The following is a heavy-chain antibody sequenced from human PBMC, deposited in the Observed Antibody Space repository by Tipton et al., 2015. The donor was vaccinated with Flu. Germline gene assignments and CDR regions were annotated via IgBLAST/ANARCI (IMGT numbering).Heavy chain of an antibody. Sequence: TLSLTCTVFGYSIRSSNYYWGWIRQPPGKGLEWNGSIFHSGNSYHNPSLKSRVTMAVETSKNQFSLKLSSVTAADTAVYYCARRDYSNYVSEPKNWFDSWGQGALVIVSS. J-gene: IGHJ5*01. D-gene: IGHD4-11*01. CDR3: ARRDYSNYVSEPKNWFDS. CDR1: GYSIRSSNYY. CDR2: IFHSGNS. V-gene: IGHV4-38-2*02.